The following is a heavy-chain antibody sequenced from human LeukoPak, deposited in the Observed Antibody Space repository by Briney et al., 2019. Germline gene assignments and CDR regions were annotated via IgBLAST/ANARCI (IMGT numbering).Heavy chain of an antibody. CDR3: ARGVVIAPQTFDY. J-gene: IGHJ4*02. CDR2: IYYSGRT. Sequence: PSETLSLTCTVSGGSISSSSYYWGWIRRPPGKGLEWIGSIYYSGRTYYNPSLKSRVTKSVDTSKNQFSLKLSSVTAADTAVYYCARGVVIAPQTFDYWGQGTLVTVSS. V-gene: IGHV4-39*07. CDR1: GGSISSSSYY. D-gene: IGHD2-21*01.